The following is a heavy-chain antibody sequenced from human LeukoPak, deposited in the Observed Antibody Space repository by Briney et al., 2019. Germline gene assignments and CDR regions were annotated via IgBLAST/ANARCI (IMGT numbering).Heavy chain of an antibody. D-gene: IGHD3-3*01. CDR3: QSRYLEWLLEY. Sequence: SETLSLTCTVSGGSINSNNYYWGWIRQPPGKGLEWIGSIYSSGSAYYNPSLKSRVTISVDTSKNQFSPRLSSVTAADTAVYYCQSRYLEWLLEYWGQGTLVTVSS. CDR2: IYSSGSA. V-gene: IGHV4-39*01. CDR1: GGSINSNNYY. J-gene: IGHJ4*02.